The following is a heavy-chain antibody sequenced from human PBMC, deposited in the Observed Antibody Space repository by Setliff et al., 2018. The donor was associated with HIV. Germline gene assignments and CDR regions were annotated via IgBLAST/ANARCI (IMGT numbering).Heavy chain of an antibody. CDR2: ISDYTGNT. V-gene: IGHV1-18*01. D-gene: IGHD6-19*01. CDR1: GYTFSSHG. Sequence: GASVKVSCKASGYTFSSHGITWVRQVPGQGLEWMGWISDYTGNTNYAQKFQARVTMTIDSSTTTAYMELRSLRADDTALYYCARYASYTSDWREAFEIWGQGTRVTVAS. J-gene: IGHJ3*02. CDR3: ARYASYTSDWREAFEI.